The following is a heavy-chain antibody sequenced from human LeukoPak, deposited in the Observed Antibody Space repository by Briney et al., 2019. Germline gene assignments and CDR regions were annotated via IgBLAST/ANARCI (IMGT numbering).Heavy chain of an antibody. D-gene: IGHD2-15*01. J-gene: IGHJ4*02. CDR3: ARRGGGYVDF. CDR1: GCSFATYW. Sequence: GESLKISCKGSGCSFATYWIGWVRQMPGKGLEWMGIIYPADSDARYSPSFQGQVTISADKSISTAYLQWGSLKASDTAMYYCARRGGGYVDFWGQGTLVTVSS. V-gene: IGHV5-51*01. CDR2: IYPADSDA.